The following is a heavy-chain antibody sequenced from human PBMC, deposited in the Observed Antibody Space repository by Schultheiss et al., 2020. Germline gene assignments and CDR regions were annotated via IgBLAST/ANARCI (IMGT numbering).Heavy chain of an antibody. J-gene: IGHJ4*02. D-gene: IGHD3-3*01. V-gene: IGHV3-23*01. CDR1: GFTFSSYA. CDR2: ISGSGGST. CDR3: ATKRDFWSAVTT. Sequence: GGSLRLSCAASGFTFSSYAMSWVRQAPGKGLEWVSAISGSGGSTYYADSVKGRFTISRDNSKNTLYLQMNSLRAEDTAVYYCATKRDFWSAVTTWGQGTLVTVSS.